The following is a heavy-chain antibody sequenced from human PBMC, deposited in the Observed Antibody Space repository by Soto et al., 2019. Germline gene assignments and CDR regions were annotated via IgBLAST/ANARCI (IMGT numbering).Heavy chain of an antibody. CDR3: ARVRNHTPGYYGMDV. CDR2: INPNSGGT. D-gene: IGHD1-1*01. CDR1: GYTFTGYY. J-gene: IGHJ6*02. Sequence: QVQLVQSGAEVKKPGASVKVSCKASGYTFTGYYMHWVRQAPGQGLEWMGWINPNSGGTNYAQKFQGRVTMTRDTSISTAYMELSRLRSDDTAVYYCARVRNHTPGYYGMDVWGQGTTVTVSS. V-gene: IGHV1-2*02.